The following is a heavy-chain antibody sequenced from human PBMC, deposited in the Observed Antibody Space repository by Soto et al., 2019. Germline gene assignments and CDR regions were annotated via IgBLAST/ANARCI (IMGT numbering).Heavy chain of an antibody. CDR2: VYWNTEK. J-gene: IGHJ6*02. CDR3: AHRSVHYGMDV. D-gene: IGHD2-2*01. CDR1: GFSLSTGGVG. Sequence: QITLKESGPTLVKPTQTLALTCTFSGFSLSTGGVGVGWFRQPPGKALEWLADVYWNTEKNYSPSLPGRLTITSDTSKNQVVLTMTDMDPVDTATYSCAHRSVHYGMDVWGQGTTVTVSS. V-gene: IGHV2-5*01.